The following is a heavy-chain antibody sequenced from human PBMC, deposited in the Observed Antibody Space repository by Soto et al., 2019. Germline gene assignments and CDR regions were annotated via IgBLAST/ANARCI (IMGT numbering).Heavy chain of an antibody. Sequence: QLAQSGADVKKAGSSVKVSCKASGGTLSNSAFSWVRQAPGQGLEWMGGIIPVFGIVNYAQKFQARVTISAEESTSRAYMEARRLRSEATAVYFCATGRIVVVGSRAYYGMDVWGEGATGTV. D-gene: IGHD3-22*01. CDR1: GGTLSNSA. CDR2: IIPVFGIV. CDR3: ATGRIVVVGSRAYYGMDV. V-gene: IGHV1-69*01. J-gene: IGHJ6*02.